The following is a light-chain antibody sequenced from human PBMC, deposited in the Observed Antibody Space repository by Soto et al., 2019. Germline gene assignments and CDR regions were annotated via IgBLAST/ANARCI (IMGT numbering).Light chain of an antibody. J-gene: IGKJ1*01. CDR3: QQTYSAPPL. V-gene: IGKV1-39*01. CDR2: AVS. Sequence: DIQMTQSPSSLSASIGARVTLTCRASPSIGTNLNWYQQRPGKDPKLLIYAVSSLQSGVSSSFTGSGSGTDFTLSINSLQREDFATYYCQQTYSAPPLFGQGTRWIS. CDR1: PSIGTN.